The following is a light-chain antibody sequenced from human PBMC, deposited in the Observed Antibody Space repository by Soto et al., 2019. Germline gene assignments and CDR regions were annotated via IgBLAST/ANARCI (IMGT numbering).Light chain of an antibody. CDR2: GAS. CDR1: QSVSSN. CDR3: QQCNNWPLYT. J-gene: IGKJ2*01. V-gene: IGKV3-15*01. Sequence: EIVMTQSPATLSVSPGERATLSCRASQSVSSNLAWYQQKPGQALRLLIYGASTRATGIPARFSGSGSGTEFTLTISSLQSEDFAVYYCQQCNNWPLYTFGQGTKVDIK.